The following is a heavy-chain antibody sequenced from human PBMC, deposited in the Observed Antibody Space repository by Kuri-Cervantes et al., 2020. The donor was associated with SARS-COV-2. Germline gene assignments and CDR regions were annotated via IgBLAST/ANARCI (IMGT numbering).Heavy chain of an antibody. Sequence: SETLSLTCTVSGGSISSSSYYWGWIRQPPGKGLEWIGSIYYSGSTYYNPSLKSRVTISVDTSKNQFSLKLSSVTAADTAVYYCARSPPRRVGATTASYPDAFDIWGQGTMVTVSS. J-gene: IGHJ3*02. V-gene: IGHV4-39*01. CDR2: IYYSGST. CDR1: GGSISSSSYY. D-gene: IGHD1-26*01. CDR3: ARSPPRRVGATTASYPDAFDI.